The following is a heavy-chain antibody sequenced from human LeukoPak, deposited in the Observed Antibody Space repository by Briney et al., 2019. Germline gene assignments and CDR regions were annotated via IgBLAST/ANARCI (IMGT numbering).Heavy chain of an antibody. CDR2: ISAYNGNT. V-gene: IGHV1-18*01. J-gene: IGHJ6*03. Sequence: ASVKVSCKASGYTFTSYGISWVRQAPGQGLKWMGWISAYNGNTNYAQKLQGRVTMTTDTSTSTAYMELRSLRSDDTAVYFCARGSDYDDYFYMDFWGKGTTVTVSS. CDR3: ARGSDYDDYFYMDF. CDR1: GYTFTSYG.